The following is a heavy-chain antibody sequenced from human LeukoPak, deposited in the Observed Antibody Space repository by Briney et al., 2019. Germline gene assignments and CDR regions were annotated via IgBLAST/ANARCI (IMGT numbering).Heavy chain of an antibody. CDR1: GGSISSSSYY. CDR3: GGSYWGADYWYFDL. D-gene: IGHD1-26*01. CDR2: IYYSGST. J-gene: IGHJ2*01. V-gene: IGHV4-39*01. Sequence: PSETLSLTCTVSGGSISSSSYYWGWIRQPPGKGLEWIGSIYYSGSTYYNPSLKSRVTISVDTSKNQFSLRLSSVTAADTAVYYCGGSYWGADYWYFDLWGRGTLVTVSS.